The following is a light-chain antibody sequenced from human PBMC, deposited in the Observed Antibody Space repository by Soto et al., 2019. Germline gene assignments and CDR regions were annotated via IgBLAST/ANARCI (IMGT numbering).Light chain of an antibody. V-gene: IGKV3-11*01. CDR3: QQRSNWPPLFT. CDR2: DAS. J-gene: IGKJ3*01. CDR1: QSVSSY. Sequence: EIVLTQSPATLSLSPGERATLSCRASQSVSSYLAWYQQKPGQAPRLLIYDASNRATGIPARFSGSGSGTDFTLTISSLEPEDFAVYYCQQRSNWPPLFTFGPGTKVDT.